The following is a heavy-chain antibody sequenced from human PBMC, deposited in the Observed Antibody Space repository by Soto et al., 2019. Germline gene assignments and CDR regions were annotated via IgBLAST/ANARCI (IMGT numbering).Heavy chain of an antibody. CDR2: INPSDGST. CDR1: GYTFTHYD. V-gene: IGHV1-46*03. D-gene: IGHD3-3*01. CDR3: ARGAYYTTGGGP. Sequence: ASVKVSCKSSGYTFTHYDMHWVRQAPGQGLEWMGIINPSDGSTSYAQDFQGGVTMTRDTSTSTVYMELSSLRSEDTAVYYCARGAYYTTGGGPGGKGTLVTVSS. J-gene: IGHJ5*02.